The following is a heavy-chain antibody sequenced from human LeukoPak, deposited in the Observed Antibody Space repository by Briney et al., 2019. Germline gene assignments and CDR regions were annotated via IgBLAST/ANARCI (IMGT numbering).Heavy chain of an antibody. CDR2: IKQDGSEK. V-gene: IGHV3-7*03. J-gene: IGHJ4*02. Sequence: GGSLRLSCAASGFTFSSYWMSWVRQAPGKGLEWVANIKQDGSEKYYVDSVKGRFTISRDNAKNSLYLQMNSLRAEDTAVYYCASHRGYSYGYGDYFDYWGQGTLVTVSS. CDR3: ASHRGYSYGYGDYFDY. CDR1: GFTFSSYW. D-gene: IGHD5-18*01.